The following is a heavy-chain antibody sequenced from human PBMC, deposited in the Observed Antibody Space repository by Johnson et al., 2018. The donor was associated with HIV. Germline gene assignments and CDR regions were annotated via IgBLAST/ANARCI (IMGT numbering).Heavy chain of an antibody. J-gene: IGHJ3*02. CDR1: GFTFSSYG. V-gene: IGHV3-30*02. CDR2: IRYDGSNK. D-gene: IGHD4-17*01. CDR3: AKGPAYDGDYLHDAFDI. Sequence: QVHLVESGGGVVQPGRSLRLSCAASGFTFSSYGMHWVRQSPGKGLEWVAFIRYDGSNKYYADSVKGRFTISRDNSKNTLYLQMNSLRPEDTAVYYCAKGPAYDGDYLHDAFDIWGQGTMVTVSS.